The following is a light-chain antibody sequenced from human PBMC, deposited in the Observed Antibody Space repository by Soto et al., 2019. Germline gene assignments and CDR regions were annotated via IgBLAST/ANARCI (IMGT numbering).Light chain of an antibody. J-gene: IGKJ3*01. CDR1: QSISSS. CDR2: AAS. Sequence: DIQMTQSQSSLSAYVGDRVTITCRASQSISSSLNWYQQKPGQAPTLLIYAASSLQSVVPSMFSGSGSWTDFTLTISCLQPEDFASYYCQQSYSTPRTFGPGTKVDIK. CDR3: QQSYSTPRT. V-gene: IGKV1-39*01.